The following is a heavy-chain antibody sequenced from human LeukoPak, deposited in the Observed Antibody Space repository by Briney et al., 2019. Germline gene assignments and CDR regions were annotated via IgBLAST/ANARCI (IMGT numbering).Heavy chain of an antibody. CDR2: IIPIFGTA. Sequence: ASVKVSCKASGGTFSSYAISWVRQAPGQGLEWMGGIIPIFGTANYAQKFQGRVTITTDESTSTAYMELSSLRSEDTAVYYCARSLRPAWVNYYYYYMDVWGKGTTVTVSS. CDR1: GGTFSSYA. CDR3: ARSLRPAWVNYYYYYMDV. V-gene: IGHV1-69*05. D-gene: IGHD3-16*01. J-gene: IGHJ6*03.